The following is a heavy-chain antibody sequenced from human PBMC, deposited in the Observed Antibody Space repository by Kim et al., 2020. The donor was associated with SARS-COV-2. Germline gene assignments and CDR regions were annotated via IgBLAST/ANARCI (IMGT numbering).Heavy chain of an antibody. V-gene: IGHV1-3*01. D-gene: IGHD6-19*01. CDR2: INCGQGKT. CDR3: ARGGRYGSGNYLSQSFEY. J-gene: IGHJ4*01. CDR1: GYNFTNYA. Sequence: ASVKVSCKPSGYNFTNYAIHWVRQAPGQGLEWLGWINCGQGKTKYSPRFQGSVTISRYTSATAVYLEFDSLKSEDTAVYYCARGGRYGSGNYLSQSFEYWGPGTLITVSS.